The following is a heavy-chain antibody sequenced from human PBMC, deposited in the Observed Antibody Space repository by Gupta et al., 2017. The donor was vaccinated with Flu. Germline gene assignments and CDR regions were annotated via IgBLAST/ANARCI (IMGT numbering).Heavy chain of an antibody. D-gene: IGHD5-18*01. CDR3: ATDALVRSYSYTYENSNYYFVDV. CDR1: GYTFSNAW. Sequence: EVQLVESGRGLVKPGRSLRLSCAASGYTFSNAWMSWVRWAPGKGLEWVGRIKSEPDGGTTNYAAPVKGRFSISRDDSKNTLDLQMNNLKTEDAAVYYCATDALVRSYSYTYENSNYYFVDVWGKGTTVTVSS. J-gene: IGHJ6*03. CDR2: IKSEPDGGTT. V-gene: IGHV3-15*06.